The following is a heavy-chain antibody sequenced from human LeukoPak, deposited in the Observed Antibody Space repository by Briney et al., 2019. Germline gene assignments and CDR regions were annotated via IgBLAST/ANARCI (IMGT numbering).Heavy chain of an antibody. CDR1: GFTVSSNY. V-gene: IGHV3-66*01. D-gene: IGHD1-26*01. J-gene: IGHJ4*02. CDR2: IYSGGST. Sequence: PGGSLRLSCAASGFTVSSNYMSWARQAPGKGLEWVSVIYSGGSTYYADSVKGRFTISRDNSKNTLYLQMNSLRAEDTAVYYCARIIWGFTTVVLWWEYYFDYWGQGTLVTVSS. CDR3: ARIIWGFTTVVLWWEYYFDY.